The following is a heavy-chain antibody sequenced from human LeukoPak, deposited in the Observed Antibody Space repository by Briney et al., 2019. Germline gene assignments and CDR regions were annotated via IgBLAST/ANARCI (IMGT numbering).Heavy chain of an antibody. CDR1: GFTFSSYA. J-gene: IGHJ4*02. CDR2: ISGSGGST. V-gene: IGHV3-23*01. Sequence: PGGSLRLSCAASGFTFSSYAMSWVRQAPGKGLEWVSAISGSGGSTYYADFVKGRFTISRDNSKNTLYLQMNSLRAEDTAVYYCAREGVAAAGTRGYYFDYWGQGTLVTVSS. CDR3: AREGVAAAGTRGYYFDY. D-gene: IGHD6-13*01.